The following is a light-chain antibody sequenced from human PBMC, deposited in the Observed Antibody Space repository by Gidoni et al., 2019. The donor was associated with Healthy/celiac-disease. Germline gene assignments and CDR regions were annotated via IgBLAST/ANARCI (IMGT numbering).Light chain of an antibody. J-gene: IGKJ2*01. Sequence: ELVLTQSPATLSLSPGERATLSCRASQSVSSYLAWYHQKPGQAPRLLIYDASNRATGIPARFSGSGSGTDFTRTISSLEPEDFAVYYCQQRSNWPPYTFGQGTKLEIK. CDR1: QSVSSY. CDR2: DAS. CDR3: QQRSNWPPYT. V-gene: IGKV3-11*01.